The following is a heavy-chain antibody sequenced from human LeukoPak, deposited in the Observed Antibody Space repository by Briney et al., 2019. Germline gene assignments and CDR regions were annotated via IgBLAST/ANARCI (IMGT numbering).Heavy chain of an antibody. J-gene: IGHJ4*02. D-gene: IGHD5-18*01. CDR2: ISGSGGGT. Sequence: AGGSLRLSCAASGFTLSTSTMSWVCHSLEKRLECGSAISGSGGGTYYADSVKGRFTISRDNSKNTLYLQMNSLRAEDTAVYYCAKYRYSYGDLDYWGQGTLVTVSS. CDR3: AKYRYSYGDLDY. CDR1: GFTLSTST. V-gene: IGHV3-23*01.